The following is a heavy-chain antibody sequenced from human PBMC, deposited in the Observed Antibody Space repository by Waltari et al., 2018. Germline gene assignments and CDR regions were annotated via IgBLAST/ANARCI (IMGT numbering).Heavy chain of an antibody. J-gene: IGHJ4*02. CDR2: INPNSGGT. Sequence: QVQLVQSGAEVKKPGASVKVSCKASGYTFTGYYMHWVRQAPGQGLEWMGWINPNSGGTNYAQKFQGRVTMTMDTSISTAYMELSRLRSDDTAVYYCARGRRVGYYDSSGYYFDYWGQGTLVTVSS. V-gene: IGHV1-2*02. CDR3: ARGRRVGYYDSSGYYFDY. D-gene: IGHD3-22*01. CDR1: GYTFTGYY.